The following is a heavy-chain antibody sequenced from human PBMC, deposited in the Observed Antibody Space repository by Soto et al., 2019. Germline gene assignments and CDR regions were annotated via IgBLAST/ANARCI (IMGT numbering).Heavy chain of an antibody. CDR1: GASISSGAYY. J-gene: IGHJ4*02. V-gene: IGHV4-31*03. CDR2: IYYTGNT. Sequence: QVQLQESGPGLVKPSQTLSLTCTVSGASISSGAYYWSWIRQQPGKGLEWVGYIYYTGNTYYNPALKSRISMSIDISKNQYSLRLTSVTAADTTVYYCPVGSRTHFSGATSCEFRVLGTLVTGS. D-gene: IGHD2-2*01. CDR3: PVGSRTHFSGATSCEF.